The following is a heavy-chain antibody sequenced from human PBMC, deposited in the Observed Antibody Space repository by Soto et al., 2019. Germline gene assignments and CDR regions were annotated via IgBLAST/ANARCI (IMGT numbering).Heavy chain of an antibody. V-gene: IGHV3-30*18. Sequence: GGSLRLSCAASGFTFSSYGMHWVRQAPGKGLEWVAVISYDGSNKYYADSVKGRSTISRDNSKNTLYLQMNSLRAEDTAVYYCEKDLYDSYYFDYWGQGTPVTVSS. D-gene: IGHD3-3*01. CDR2: ISYDGSNK. CDR3: EKDLYDSYYFDY. CDR1: GFTFSSYG. J-gene: IGHJ4*02.